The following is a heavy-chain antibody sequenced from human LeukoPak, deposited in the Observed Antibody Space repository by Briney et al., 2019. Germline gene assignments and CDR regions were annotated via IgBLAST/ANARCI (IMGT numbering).Heavy chain of an antibody. J-gene: IGHJ4*02. Sequence: ASVKVSCKASGYTFTKYPMHWVRRAPGQGLEWMGWISTDTGNPTYGQGFTGRFVFSLDTSVSTAYLQISRLKAEDTVVYYCATDNYHSSSFCNYWGQGTLVTVSS. CDR2: ISTDTGNP. CDR3: ATDNYHSSSFCNY. D-gene: IGHD3-22*01. CDR1: GYTFTKYP. V-gene: IGHV7-4-1*02.